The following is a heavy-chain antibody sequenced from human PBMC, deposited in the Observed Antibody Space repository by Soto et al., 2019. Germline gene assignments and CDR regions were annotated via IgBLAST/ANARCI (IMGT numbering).Heavy chain of an antibody. V-gene: IGHV1-2*02. CDR3: ARVLMVYAPDY. CDR1: GYTFTGYY. Sequence: GASVKVSCKASGYTFTGYYMHWARQAPGQGLEWMGWINPNSGGTNYAQKFQGRVTMTRXTXXSXXXMXLXXLRXDXTAVYYCARVLMVYAPDYWGQGTLVTVPQ. D-gene: IGHD2-8*01. J-gene: IGHJ4*02. CDR2: INPNSGGT.